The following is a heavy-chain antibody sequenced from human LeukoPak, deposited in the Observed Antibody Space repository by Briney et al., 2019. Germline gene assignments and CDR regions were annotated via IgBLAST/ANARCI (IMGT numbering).Heavy chain of an antibody. D-gene: IGHD2-2*02. Sequence: SETLSLTCTVSGGSISSYYWSWIRQPPGKGLEWIGYIYYSGSTNYNPSLKSRVTISVDTSKNQFSLKLSSVTAADTAVYYCARAIVVVPAAIPTLGFDPWGQGTLVTVSS. CDR2: IYYSGST. CDR3: ARAIVVVPAAIPTLGFDP. V-gene: IGHV4-59*08. J-gene: IGHJ5*02. CDR1: GGSISSYY.